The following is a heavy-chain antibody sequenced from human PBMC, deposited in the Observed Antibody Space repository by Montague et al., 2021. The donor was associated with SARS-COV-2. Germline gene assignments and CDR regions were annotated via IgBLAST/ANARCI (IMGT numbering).Heavy chain of an antibody. CDR2: IYSGSGST. CDR3: ARAPGSSYSSGWYDYYYGMDV. V-gene: IGHV3-66*01. CDR1: GFTVSSNY. D-gene: IGHD6-19*01. Sequence: SLRLSCAASGFTVSSNYMSWVRQAPGKGLEWVSVIYSGSGSTYYADSVKGRSTISRDISKNTLYLQMNSLRAEDTAVYYCARAPGSSYSSGWYDYYYGMDVWGQGTTVTVSS. J-gene: IGHJ6*02.